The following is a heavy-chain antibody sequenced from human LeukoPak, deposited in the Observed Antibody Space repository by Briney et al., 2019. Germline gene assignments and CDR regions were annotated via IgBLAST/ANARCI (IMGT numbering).Heavy chain of an antibody. CDR2: SYYSGST. J-gene: IGHJ4*02. D-gene: IGHD3-3*01. CDR3: ARHSYYDFWSGYSLVFDY. V-gene: IGHV4-59*08. CDR1: GGSISSYY. Sequence: PSETLSLTCTVSGGSISSYYWSWIRQPPGKGLEWIGYSYYSGSTNYNPSLKSRVTISVDTSKNQFSLKLSSVTAADTAVYYCARHSYYDFWSGYSLVFDYWGQGTLVTVSS.